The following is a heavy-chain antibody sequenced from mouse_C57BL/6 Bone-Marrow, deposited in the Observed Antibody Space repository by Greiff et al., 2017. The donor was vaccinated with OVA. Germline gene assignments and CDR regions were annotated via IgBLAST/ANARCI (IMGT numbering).Heavy chain of an antibody. V-gene: IGHV2-5*01. CDR2: IWRGGST. CDR3: AKNGYGSSFYYYAMDY. D-gene: IGHD1-1*01. CDR1: GFSLTSYG. J-gene: IGHJ4*01. Sequence: VMLVESGPGLVQPSQSLSITCTVSGFSLTSYGVHWVRQSPGKGLEWLGVIWRGGSTDYNAAFMSRLSITKDNSKSQVFFKMNSLQADDTAIYXCAKNGYGSSFYYYAMDYWGQGTSVTVSS.